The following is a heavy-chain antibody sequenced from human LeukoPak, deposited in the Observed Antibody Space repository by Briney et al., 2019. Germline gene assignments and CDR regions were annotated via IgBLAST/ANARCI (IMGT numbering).Heavy chain of an antibody. Sequence: GGSLRLSCAASGFTFSSYAMSWVRQAPGKGLEWVSAFSGSGGGTYYADSVKGRFTISRDNSKNTLYLQMNSLRAEDTALYYCSNGRTISGTLQHDYWGQGTLVTVSS. CDR2: FSGSGGGT. V-gene: IGHV3-23*01. J-gene: IGHJ4*02. CDR1: GFTFSSYA. D-gene: IGHD1/OR15-1a*01. CDR3: SNGRTISGTLQHDY.